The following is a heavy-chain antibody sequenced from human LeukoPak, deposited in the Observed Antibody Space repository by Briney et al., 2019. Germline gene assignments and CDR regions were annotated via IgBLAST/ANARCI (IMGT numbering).Heavy chain of an antibody. D-gene: IGHD2-2*02. Sequence: ASVKVSCKASGYTFTSYDINWVRQATGQGLEWMGWMNPNSGNTGYAQKFRGRVTMTRNTSISTAYMELSSLRSEDTAVYYCARGESCSSTSCYSGNWFDPWGQGTLVTVSS. CDR3: ARGESCSSTSCYSGNWFDP. CDR1: GYTFTSYD. V-gene: IGHV1-8*01. J-gene: IGHJ5*02. CDR2: MNPNSGNT.